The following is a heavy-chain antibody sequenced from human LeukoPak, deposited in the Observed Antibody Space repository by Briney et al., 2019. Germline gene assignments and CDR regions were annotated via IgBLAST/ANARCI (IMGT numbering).Heavy chain of an antibody. CDR3: ARHGRSGYSIDWPALDY. CDR2: IYYSGST. Sequence: PSETLSLTCTVSGGSISSYYWNWVRQPPGKGLESIGYIYYSGSTNYNPSLKSRVTISVDTSNNQFSLKLSSVTAADTAVYYCARHGRSGYSIDWPALDYWGLGTLVTVSS. V-gene: IGHV4-59*08. J-gene: IGHJ4*02. CDR1: GGSISSYY. D-gene: IGHD5-12*01.